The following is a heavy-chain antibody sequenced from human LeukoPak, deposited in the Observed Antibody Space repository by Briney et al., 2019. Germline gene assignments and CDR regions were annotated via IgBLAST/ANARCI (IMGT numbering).Heavy chain of an antibody. CDR2: VKYDGSTT. D-gene: IGHD3-9*01. Sequence: GGSLRLSCAASGFTFIAYWMHWVRQAPGKGLVWVSRVKYDGSTTTYADSVKGRFTISRDNAKNILYLQMNSLRVEDTAVYYCARDLDWLLFDYWGQGTLVTVSS. J-gene: IGHJ4*02. V-gene: IGHV3-74*01. CDR3: ARDLDWLLFDY. CDR1: GFTFIAYW.